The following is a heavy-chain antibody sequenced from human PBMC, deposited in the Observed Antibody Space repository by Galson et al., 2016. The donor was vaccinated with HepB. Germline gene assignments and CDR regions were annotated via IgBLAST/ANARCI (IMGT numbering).Heavy chain of an antibody. J-gene: IGHJ6*02. CDR1: GFTFDDYA. CDR2: ISWNSGDI. CDR3: AKVMVTDRRVSYLHYSLHV. Sequence: SLRLSCAGSGFTFDDYAIHWVRRAPGKGLEWVAGISWNSGDIHYADSLRGRFTVSRDNAKNSVYLQMNSLRPDDTAFYYCAKVMVTDRRVSYLHYSLHVWGQGTTVTVSS. V-gene: IGHV3-9*01. D-gene: IGHD2-21*02.